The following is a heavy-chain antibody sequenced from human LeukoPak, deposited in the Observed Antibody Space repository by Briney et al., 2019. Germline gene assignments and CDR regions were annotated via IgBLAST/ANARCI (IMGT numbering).Heavy chain of an antibody. CDR3: AKGNSDFWSGSDV. CDR2: SSGSGGST. V-gene: IGHV3-23*01. Sequence: PGGSLTLSCTPSVFTHSIQPMIGPPRSPEKALEWVSGSSGSGGSTYYADSVKGRFTISRDNSKNTLYLQMNSLRAEDTAVYYCAKGNSDFWSGSDVWGEGTTVTVSS. J-gene: IGHJ6*04. CDR1: VFTHSIQP. D-gene: IGHD3-3*01.